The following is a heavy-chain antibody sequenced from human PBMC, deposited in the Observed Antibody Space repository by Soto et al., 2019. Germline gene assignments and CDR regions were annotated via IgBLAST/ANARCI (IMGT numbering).Heavy chain of an antibody. D-gene: IGHD3-9*01. V-gene: IGHV3-21*01. CDR2: ISSSSSYI. CDR1: GFTFSSYS. J-gene: IGHJ4*02. Sequence: GGSLRLSCAASGFTFSSYSMNWVRQAPGKGLEWVSSISSSSSYIYYADSVKGRFTIPRANAKNSLYLQMNRLRAEDTAVYYCARAEEYYDILTGYYTGISDYWGQGTLVTVSS. CDR3: ARAEEYYDILTGYYTGISDY.